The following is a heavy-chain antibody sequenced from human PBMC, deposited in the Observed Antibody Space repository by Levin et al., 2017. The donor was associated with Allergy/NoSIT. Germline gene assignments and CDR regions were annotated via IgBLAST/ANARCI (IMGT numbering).Heavy chain of an antibody. CDR2: IIPIFGTA. CDR1: GGTFSSYA. D-gene: IGHD5-12*01. Sequence: SVKVSCKASGGTFSSYAISWVRQAPGQGLEWMGGIIPIFGTANYAQKFQGRVTITADESTSTAYMELSSLRSEDTAVYYWARKEVATITSSDDYDGMDVWGQGTTVTVSS. CDR3: ARKEVATITSSDDYDGMDV. V-gene: IGHV1-69*13. J-gene: IGHJ6*02.